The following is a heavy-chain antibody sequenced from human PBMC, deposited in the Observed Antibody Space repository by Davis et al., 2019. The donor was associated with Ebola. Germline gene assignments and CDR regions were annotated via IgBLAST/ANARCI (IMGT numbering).Heavy chain of an antibody. V-gene: IGHV1-3*01. CDR3: ARSGGASPPGNWFDP. CDR2: IKAGDGYT. Sequence: ASSMISCNASAYTITSHGVHWVRRAPGQGLEWMGWIKAGDGYTKYSQNFQSRVTITRDTFATTVYMELSSLKSEDKAVYFCARSGGASPPGNWFDPWGKGTLVTVSS. J-gene: IGHJ5*02. CDR1: AYTITSHG. D-gene: IGHD3-16*01.